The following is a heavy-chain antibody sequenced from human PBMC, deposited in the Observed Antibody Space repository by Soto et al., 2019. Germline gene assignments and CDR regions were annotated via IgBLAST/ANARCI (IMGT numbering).Heavy chain of an antibody. D-gene: IGHD6-6*01. CDR2: MYYSGST. J-gene: IGHJ4*02. Sequence: KASETLSLTCTVSGGSISSSDFYWGWLRQTPGKGLEFIGSMYYSGSTYYNPSLKSRVTISVDTSKNQFSLKLSSVTAADTAVYYCAREVEAARPDYWGQGTLVTVSS. V-gene: IGHV4-39*07. CDR1: GGSISSSDFY. CDR3: AREVEAARPDY.